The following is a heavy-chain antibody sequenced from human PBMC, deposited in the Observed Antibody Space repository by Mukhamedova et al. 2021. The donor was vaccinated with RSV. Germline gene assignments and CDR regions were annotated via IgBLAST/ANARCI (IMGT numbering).Heavy chain of an antibody. Sequence: AMNWVRQAPGKGLEWVSTISAGGGTTYYADSVQGRFTISTDASNNMLFLQMNSLRAEDTATYYCARRGPNWGDFDYWGQGTRVTV. CDR2: ISAGGGTT. D-gene: IGHD7-27*01. CDR1: A. J-gene: IGHJ4*02. V-gene: IGHV3-23*01. CDR3: ARRGPNWGDFDY.